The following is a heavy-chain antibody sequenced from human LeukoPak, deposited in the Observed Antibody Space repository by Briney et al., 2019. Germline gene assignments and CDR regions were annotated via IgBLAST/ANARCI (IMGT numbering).Heavy chain of an antibody. V-gene: IGHV3-23*01. D-gene: IGHD6-19*01. CDR3: AKAGDSSGWYDYYYGMDV. Sequence: GESLRLSCAASGFTVNSNYMSWVRQAPGKGLEWVSAISGSGGSTYYADSVKGRFTISRDNSKNTLYLQMNSLRAEDTAVYYCAKAGDSSGWYDYYYGMDVWGQGTTVTVSS. CDR2: ISGSGGST. J-gene: IGHJ6*02. CDR1: GFTVNSNY.